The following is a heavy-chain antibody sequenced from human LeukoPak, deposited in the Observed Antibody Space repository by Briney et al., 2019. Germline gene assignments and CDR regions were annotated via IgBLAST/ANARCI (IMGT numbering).Heavy chain of an antibody. D-gene: IGHD3-3*01. CDR3: ARNYDFWSGYYKGPWYFDY. Sequence: GGSLRLSCAASGFTFSSYSMNWVRQAPGKGLEWVSSISSSSSYTYYADSVKGRFTISRDNAKNSLYLQMNSLRAEDTAVYYCARNYDFWSGYYKGPWYFDYWGQGTLVTVSS. CDR2: ISSSSSYT. CDR1: GFTFSSYS. J-gene: IGHJ4*02. V-gene: IGHV3-21*01.